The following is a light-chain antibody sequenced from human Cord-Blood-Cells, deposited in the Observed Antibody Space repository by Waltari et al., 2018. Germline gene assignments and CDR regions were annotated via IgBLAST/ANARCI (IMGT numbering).Light chain of an antibody. V-gene: IGLV2-14*01. CDR2: DVS. CDR1: ISDVVGSNY. CDR3: SSYTSSSTYV. J-gene: IGLJ1*01. Sequence: QSALPQPASVSGSPGQSITISCTGTISDVVGSNYVSWYQQHPGKAPKLMIYDVSNRPSGVSNRFSGSKSGNTASLTISGLQAEDDADYYCSSYTSSSTYVFGTGTKVTVL.